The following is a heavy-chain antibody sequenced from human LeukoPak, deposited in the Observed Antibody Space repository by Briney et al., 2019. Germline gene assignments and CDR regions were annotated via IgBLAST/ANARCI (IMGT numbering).Heavy chain of an antibody. Sequence: ASVKVSFKASGYTFTSYYMHWVRQAPGQGLEWMGLINPSGGSTSYAQKFQGRVTMTRDTSTSTVYMELSSLRSEDTAVYYCARDLAAAGPNYYYYGMDVWGQGTTVTVSS. V-gene: IGHV1-46*01. D-gene: IGHD6-13*01. CDR1: GYTFTSYY. J-gene: IGHJ6*02. CDR2: INPSGGST. CDR3: ARDLAAAGPNYYYYGMDV.